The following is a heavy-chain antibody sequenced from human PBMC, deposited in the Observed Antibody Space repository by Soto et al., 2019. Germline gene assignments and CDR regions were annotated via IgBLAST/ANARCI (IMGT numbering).Heavy chain of an antibody. Sequence: QVQLVQSGAEVKKPGSSVKVSCKASGGTFSSYAISWVRQAPGQGLEWMGGIIPIFGTANYAQKFRGRVTITVDESTSTAYMELSSLRSEDTAVYYCARDPAVGGGNSISGADWGQGTLVTVSS. CDR2: IIPIFGTA. CDR3: ARDPAVGGGNSISGAD. V-gene: IGHV1-69*01. D-gene: IGHD2-21*02. J-gene: IGHJ4*02. CDR1: GGTFSSYA.